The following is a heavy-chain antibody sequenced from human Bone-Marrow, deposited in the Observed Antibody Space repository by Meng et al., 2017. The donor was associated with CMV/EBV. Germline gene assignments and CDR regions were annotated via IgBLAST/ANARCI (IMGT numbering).Heavy chain of an antibody. CDR3: ARDPGGEAWFDP. Sequence: SETLSLTCTVSGGSVSSGSYDWSWIRQPPGKGLEWIGYIYYSGSTNYNPSLKSRVTISVDTSKNQFSLKLSSVTAADTAVYYCARDPGGEAWFDPWGQGTLVTVSS. D-gene: IGHD3-10*01. CDR2: IYYSGST. V-gene: IGHV4-61*01. CDR1: GGSVSSGSYD. J-gene: IGHJ5*02.